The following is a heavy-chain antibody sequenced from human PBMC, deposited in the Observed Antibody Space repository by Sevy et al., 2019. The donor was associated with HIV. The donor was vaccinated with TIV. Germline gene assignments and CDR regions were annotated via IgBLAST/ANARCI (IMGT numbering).Heavy chain of an antibody. V-gene: IGHV3-49*03. D-gene: IGHD3-3*01. J-gene: IGHJ4*02. CDR2: IRSKAYGGTT. CDR3: TREYYDFWSGYYTFDY. Sequence: GESLRLSCTASGFTFGDYAMSWFRQAPGKGLEWVGFIRSKAYGGTTEYAASVKGRFTISRDDSKSIAYLQMNSLKTEDTDVYYCTREYYDFWSGYYTFDYWGQGTLVTVSS. CDR1: GFTFGDYA.